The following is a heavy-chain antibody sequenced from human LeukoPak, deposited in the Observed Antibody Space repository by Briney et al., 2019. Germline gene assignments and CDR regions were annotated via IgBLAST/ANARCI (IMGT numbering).Heavy chain of an antibody. J-gene: IGHJ4*02. D-gene: IGHD6-19*01. CDR3: ARGGWLDDC. CDR2: VDPRDSNT. Sequence: GESLRISCKGSGYSFTSYWISWVRQMPGKGLEWMGRVDPRDSNTKYSPAFEGHVTFSADKSISTAFLQWSSLEASDTAVYYCARGGWLDDCWGQGTLVTISS. CDR1: GYSFTSYW. V-gene: IGHV5-10-1*01.